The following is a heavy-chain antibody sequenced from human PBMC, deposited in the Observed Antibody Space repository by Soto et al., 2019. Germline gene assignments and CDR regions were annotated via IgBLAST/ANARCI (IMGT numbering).Heavy chain of an antibody. CDR3: ARDGNYYDSSGYFLRDAFDI. J-gene: IGHJ3*02. CDR2: ISSTGDII. D-gene: IGHD3-22*01. Sequence: QVQLVESGGGLVKPGGSLRLSCAASGFTVSDYYMSWIRQVPGKGLEWVSYISSTGDIISYADSVKGRFTISRDNAKNSLCLQMNSLSAEDTAVYYCARDGNYYDSSGYFLRDAFDIWGQGTMVIVSS. CDR1: GFTVSDYY. V-gene: IGHV3-11*01.